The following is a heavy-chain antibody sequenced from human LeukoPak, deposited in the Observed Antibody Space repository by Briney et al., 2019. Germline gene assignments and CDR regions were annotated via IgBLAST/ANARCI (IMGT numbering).Heavy chain of an antibody. J-gene: IGHJ4*02. Sequence: HGESLKISCKGSGYSFTNNWIGWVRQMPGKGLEWMGIIYPGDSHTRYSPSFQGQVTISADKSLSTAYLQWRSLKASDTAMYYCARRTRAVAGFTFDNWGQGTLVTVSS. D-gene: IGHD6-19*01. CDR2: IYPGDSHT. V-gene: IGHV5-51*01. CDR1: GYSFTNNW. CDR3: ARRTRAVAGFTFDN.